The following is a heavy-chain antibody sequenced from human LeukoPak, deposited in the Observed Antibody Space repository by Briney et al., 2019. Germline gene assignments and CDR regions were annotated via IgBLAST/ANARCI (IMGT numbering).Heavy chain of an antibody. CDR3: AREMANFDY. J-gene: IGHJ4*02. CDR2: ISSSSSYI. D-gene: IGHD5-24*01. Sequence: GGSLRLPCAASGFTFSPVWMHWVRQAPGKGLEWVSSISSSSSYIYYADSVKGRFTISRDNAKNSLYLQMNSLRAEDTAVYYCAREMANFDYWGQGTLVTVSS. V-gene: IGHV3-21*01. CDR1: GFTFSPVW.